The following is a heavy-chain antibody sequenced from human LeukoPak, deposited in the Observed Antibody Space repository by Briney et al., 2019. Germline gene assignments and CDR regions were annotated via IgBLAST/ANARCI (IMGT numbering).Heavy chain of an antibody. Sequence: VASVKVSCKASGGTFSSYAISWVRQAPGQGLERMGGIIPIFGTANYAQKFQGRVTITTDESTSTAYMELSSLRSEDTAVYYCARGGRDSSSPPLDYWGQGTLVTVSS. D-gene: IGHD6-6*01. CDR2: IIPIFGTA. CDR3: ARGGRDSSSPPLDY. J-gene: IGHJ4*02. V-gene: IGHV1-69*05. CDR1: GGTFSSYA.